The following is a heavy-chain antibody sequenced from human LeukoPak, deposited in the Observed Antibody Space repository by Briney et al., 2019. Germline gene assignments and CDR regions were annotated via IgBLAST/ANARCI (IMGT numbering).Heavy chain of an antibody. J-gene: IGHJ3*02. CDR3: ARDLVTVTKGFDI. V-gene: IGHV4-59*11. D-gene: IGHD4-17*01. CDR2: ISYIGST. CDR1: TDSFSSHY. Sequence: SETLSLTCAVSTDSFSSHYWTWIRRPPGKGLEWIGYISYIGSTNYNPSLKSRVTISIDTSKNQFSLKLSSVTAADPAVYYCARDLVTVTKGFDIWGQGTMVSVSS.